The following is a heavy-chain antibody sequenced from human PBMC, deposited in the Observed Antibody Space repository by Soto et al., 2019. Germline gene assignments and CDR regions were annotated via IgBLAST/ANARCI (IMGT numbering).Heavy chain of an antibody. CDR2: IYSGGST. D-gene: IGHD6-19*01. V-gene: IGHV3-53*04. J-gene: IGHJ6*03. CDR3: ARAAVRKPGYSSGWSQDYYYYYYMDV. CDR1: GFTVSSNY. Sequence: GGSLRLSCAASGFTVSSNYMSWVRQAPGKGLEWVSVIYSGGSTYYADSVKGRFTISRHNSKNTLYLQMNSLRAEDTAVYYCARAAVRKPGYSSGWSQDYYYYYYMDVWGKWTTVTVSS.